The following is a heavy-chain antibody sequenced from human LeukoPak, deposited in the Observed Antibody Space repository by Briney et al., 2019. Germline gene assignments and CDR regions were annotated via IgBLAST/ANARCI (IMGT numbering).Heavy chain of an antibody. D-gene: IGHD3-9*01. CDR2: IYHSGGP. Sequence: SETLSLTCAVSGGFISRNNWWNWVRQPPGKGLGGVGEIYHSGGPNYNPSLESRVTISVEKSKNQFSLKLSSVTAADTAVYYCARKGPYYVSLTGYYKNGLDVWGKGTTVFVSS. V-gene: IGHV4-4*02. J-gene: IGHJ6*04. CDR3: ARKGPYYVSLTGYYKNGLDV. CDR1: GGFISRNNW.